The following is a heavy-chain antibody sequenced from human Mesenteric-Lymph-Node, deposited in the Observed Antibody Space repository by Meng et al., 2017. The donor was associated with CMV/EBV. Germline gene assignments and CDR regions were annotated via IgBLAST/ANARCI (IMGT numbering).Heavy chain of an antibody. CDR1: GFNVNSKY. CDR3: ARGFHLLFDH. D-gene: IGHD2-21*01. V-gene: IGHV3-66*02. CDR2: LYSGGAT. J-gene: IGHJ4*02. Sequence: GESLKISCAASGFNVNSKYMSWVRQARGKGLEWISMLYSGGATEYADSVKGRFTISRDDSKNTVFLQMNSLRVDDTAVYFCARGFHLLFDHWGQGALVTVSS.